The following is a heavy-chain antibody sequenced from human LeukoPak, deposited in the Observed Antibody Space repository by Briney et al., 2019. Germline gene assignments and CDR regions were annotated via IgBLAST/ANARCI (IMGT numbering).Heavy chain of an antibody. J-gene: IGHJ4*02. CDR3: ARATPRYSSSWYFDY. Sequence: SETLSLTCTVSGGSISSSSYYWGWIRQPPGKGLEWIGSIYYSGSTYYNPSLKSRVTISVDTSKNQFSLKLSSVTAADTAVYYCARATPRYSSSWYFDYWGQGTLVTVSS. CDR2: IYYSGST. V-gene: IGHV4-39*07. CDR1: GGSISSSSYY. D-gene: IGHD6-13*01.